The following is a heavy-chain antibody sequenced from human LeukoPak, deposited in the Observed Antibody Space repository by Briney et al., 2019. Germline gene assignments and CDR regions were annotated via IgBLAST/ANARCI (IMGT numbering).Heavy chain of an antibody. V-gene: IGHV4-39*07. CDR1: GASISSSSYY. CDR3: ARGVAYYYGSGKTPASPFIDY. Sequence: PSQTLSLTCTVSGASISSSSYYWSWIRQPPGKGLEWIGEINHSGSTNYNPSLKSRVTISVDTSKNQFSLKLSSVTAADTAVYYCARGVAYYYGSGKTPASPFIDYWGQGTLVTVSS. J-gene: IGHJ4*02. CDR2: INHSGST. D-gene: IGHD3-10*01.